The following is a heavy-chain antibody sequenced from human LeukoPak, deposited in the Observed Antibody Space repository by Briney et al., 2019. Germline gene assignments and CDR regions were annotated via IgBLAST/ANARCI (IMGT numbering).Heavy chain of an antibody. CDR1: GFTFSSYG. D-gene: IGHD1-26*01. V-gene: IGHV3-9*01. Sequence: GGSLRLSCAASGFTFSSYGMNWVRQAPGKGLEWVSGISWNSGSIGYADSVKGRFTISRDNAKNSLYLQMNSLRAEDTALYYCAKEAWYSGSYYFDYWGQGTLVTVSS. CDR3: AKEAWYSGSYYFDY. CDR2: ISWNSGSI. J-gene: IGHJ4*02.